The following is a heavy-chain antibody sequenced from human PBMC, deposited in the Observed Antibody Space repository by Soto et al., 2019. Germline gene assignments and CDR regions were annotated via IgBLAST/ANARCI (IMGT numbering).Heavy chain of an antibody. CDR1: DYTFTSFG. D-gene: IGHD3-22*01. CDR2: INGYNGDT. V-gene: IGHV1-18*04. Sequence: ASVKVSCKTSDYTFTSFGITWVRQAPGQGLEWMGWINGYNGDTNYAQKFQGRVSMTTDTSTSTAYMELRRLRSDDTAVSCCARAKRITMTQECWGKGTLVTVSS. J-gene: IGHJ1*01. CDR3: ARAKRITMTQEC.